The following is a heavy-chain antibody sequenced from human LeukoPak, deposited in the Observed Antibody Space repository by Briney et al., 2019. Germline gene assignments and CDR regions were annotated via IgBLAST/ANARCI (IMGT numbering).Heavy chain of an antibody. J-gene: IGHJ3*02. D-gene: IGHD1-1*01. CDR1: GFTFSSYW. CDR3: ARMEATMDAFDI. CDR2: INTDGSST. Sequence: GGSLRLSCAASGFTFSSYWMHWVRQAPGKGLVWVSRINTDGSSTSYADSVKGRFTISRDNAKNTLYLQMNSLRAEDTAVYYCARMEATMDAFDIWGQGTMVTVSS. V-gene: IGHV3-74*01.